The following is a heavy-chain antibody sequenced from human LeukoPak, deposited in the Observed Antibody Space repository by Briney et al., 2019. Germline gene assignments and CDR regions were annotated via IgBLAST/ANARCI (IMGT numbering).Heavy chain of an antibody. J-gene: IGHJ6*03. CDR3: ARFLKNPVNRRGPANYYMDV. CDR1: GYTFSTYD. CDR2: MNPKSGNT. D-gene: IGHD2/OR15-2a*01. V-gene: IGHV1-8*01. Sequence: ASVKVSCKAAGYTFSTYDISWVRQATGQGLEWMGWMNPKSGNTLYAQKFQGRVTMTRNTSMSTAYMELSSVRSEDTAVYYCARFLKNPVNRRGPANYYMDVWGKGTTVTISS.